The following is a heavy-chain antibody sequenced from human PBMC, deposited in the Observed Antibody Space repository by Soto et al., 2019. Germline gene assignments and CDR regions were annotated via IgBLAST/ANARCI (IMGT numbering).Heavy chain of an antibody. CDR3: ARLPDYYGSRRMDV. V-gene: IGHV5-51*01. CDR1: GYSFSSSW. J-gene: IGHJ6*02. Sequence: GASLKISCKGSGYSFSSSWCAWVRQMSGKGLECMGIIYPDDSDSTYNPPFPGQVTISANKSLRTAYLQWHSLKASDTAMYYCARLPDYYGSRRMDVLLQGPTDIVSS. D-gene: IGHD3-10*01. CDR2: IYPDDSDS.